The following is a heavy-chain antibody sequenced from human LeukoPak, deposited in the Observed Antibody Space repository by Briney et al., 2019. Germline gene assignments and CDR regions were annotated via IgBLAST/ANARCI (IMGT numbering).Heavy chain of an antibody. CDR3: ARTANFAAGYYIDY. V-gene: IGHV3-21*01. CDR1: GFTFSSYT. J-gene: IGHJ4*02. CDR2: ISGSSRHK. Sequence: GGSLRLSCAASGFTFSSYTMNWVRQAPGKGLEWVSSISGSSRHKYYADSVHGRFTISRDNAKNSLYLQMNSLRAEDTAVYYCARTANFAAGYYIDYWGQGTLVTVSS. D-gene: IGHD6-13*01.